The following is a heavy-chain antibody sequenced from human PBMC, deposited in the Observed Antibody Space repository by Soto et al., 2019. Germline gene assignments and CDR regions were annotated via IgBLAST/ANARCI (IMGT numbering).Heavy chain of an antibody. CDR3: ARRGLILMPI. Sequence: PSETLSLTCTVSGGSISYSDAYWVWIRQPPGKGLEWVGSIYYGGTTYYNPSLKSRVTVSVDTSKNLFSLHLNSVTAADTAIYYCARRGLILMPIWGQGTLVTVS. V-gene: IGHV4-39*02. J-gene: IGHJ3*02. CDR2: IYYGGTT. CDR1: GGSISYSDAY. D-gene: IGHD2-8*01.